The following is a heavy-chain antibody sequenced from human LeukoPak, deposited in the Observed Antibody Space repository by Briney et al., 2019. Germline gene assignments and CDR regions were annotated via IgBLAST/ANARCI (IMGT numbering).Heavy chain of an antibody. CDR2: INPNSGDT. D-gene: IGHD5-12*01. Sequence: GASVKVSCKASGYTFTMYYIHWVRQAPGQGLEWMGWINPNSGDTDYAQKFQGRVTMTRDTSINTAYMELSRLRSDDTAVYYCVSPWPYSGYAYYFDYWGQGTLVTASS. CDR3: VSPWPYSGYAYYFDY. CDR1: GYTFTMYY. V-gene: IGHV1-2*02. J-gene: IGHJ4*02.